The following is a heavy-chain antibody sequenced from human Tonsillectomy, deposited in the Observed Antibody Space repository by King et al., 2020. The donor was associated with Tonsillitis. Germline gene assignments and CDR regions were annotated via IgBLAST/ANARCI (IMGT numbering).Heavy chain of an antibody. J-gene: IGHJ4*02. CDR3: AKVEGSYYDSSGYQDY. V-gene: IGHV3-23*04. CDR2: ISGSGGST. Sequence: VQLVESGGGLVQPGGSLRLSCAASGFTFSSYAMSWVRQAPGKGLEWGSTISGSGGSTYYADSVKGRFTISRDNSKNTLYLQMNSLRAEDTAVYYCAKVEGSYYDSSGYQDYWGQGTLVTVSS. CDR1: GFTFSSYA. D-gene: IGHD3-22*01.